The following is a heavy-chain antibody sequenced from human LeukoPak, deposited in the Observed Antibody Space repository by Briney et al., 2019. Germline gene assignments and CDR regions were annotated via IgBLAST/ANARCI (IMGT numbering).Heavy chain of an antibody. J-gene: IGHJ5*02. CDR2: ISSSGSTI. Sequence: GGSLRLSCAASGFTFSSYEMNWVRQAPGKGLEWVSYISSSGSTIYYADSVKGRFTISRDNAKNTLYLQMNSLRAEDTAVYYCARPSGWEYGFDPWGQGTLVTVSS. V-gene: IGHV3-48*03. D-gene: IGHD1-26*01. CDR1: GFTFSSYE. CDR3: ARPSGWEYGFDP.